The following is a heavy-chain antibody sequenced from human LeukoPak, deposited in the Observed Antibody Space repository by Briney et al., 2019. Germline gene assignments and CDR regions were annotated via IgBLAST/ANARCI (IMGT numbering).Heavy chain of an antibody. CDR2: IYYSGST. CDR3: ARGTARDAFDI. CDR1: GGSISSGGYY. D-gene: IGHD6-25*01. V-gene: IGHV4-31*03. J-gene: IGHJ3*02. Sequence: PSETLSLTCTVSGGSISSGGYYWSWLRQHPGKGLEWIGYIYYSGSTYYNPSLKSRVTISVDTSKNQFSLKLSSVTAADTAVYYCARGTARDAFDIWGQGTMVTVSS.